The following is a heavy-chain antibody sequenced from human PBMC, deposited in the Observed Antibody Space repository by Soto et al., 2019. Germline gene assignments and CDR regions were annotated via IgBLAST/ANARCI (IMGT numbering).Heavy chain of an antibody. V-gene: IGHV3-33*01. CDR3: ARDMGHVFDY. D-gene: IGHD3-10*01. CDR2: LWCAAANK. J-gene: IGHJ4*02. CDR1: GFTFSSYG. Sequence: PGGSLRLSCAASGFTFSSYGMHLVRQAPGKGLGCWSVLWCAAANKYYADSVKGRFTISRDHSKNTLYLQMNSLRAEDMAVYYSARDMGHVFDYWGQGTLVTVSS.